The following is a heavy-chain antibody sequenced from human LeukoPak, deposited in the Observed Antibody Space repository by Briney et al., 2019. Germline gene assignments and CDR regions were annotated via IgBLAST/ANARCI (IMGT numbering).Heavy chain of an antibody. CDR1: GFTFSSYA. Sequence: GGSLRLSCAASGFTFSSYALTWVRQAPGKGLEWVSTISGSGGSTYYADSVKGRFTISRDNAKNSLYLQMNSLRAEDTAVYYCARVTRFGEFDYWGQGTLVTVSS. J-gene: IGHJ4*02. D-gene: IGHD3-10*01. V-gene: IGHV3-23*01. CDR3: ARVTRFGEFDY. CDR2: ISGSGGST.